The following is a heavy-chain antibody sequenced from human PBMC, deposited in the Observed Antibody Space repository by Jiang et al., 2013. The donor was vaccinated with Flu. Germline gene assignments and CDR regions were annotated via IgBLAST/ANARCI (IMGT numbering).Heavy chain of an antibody. V-gene: IGHV1-8*01. Sequence: GAEVKKPGASVKVSCKASGYTFTSYDINWVRQATGQGLEWMGWMNPNSANTGYAQKFQGRVTMTRNTSISTAYMELSSLRSEDTAVYYCARGSWWLSSFGMDVWAKGPRSPSP. J-gene: IGHJ6*02. D-gene: IGHD2-8*02. CDR1: GYTFTSYD. CDR2: MNPNSANT. CDR3: ARGSWWLSSFGMDV.